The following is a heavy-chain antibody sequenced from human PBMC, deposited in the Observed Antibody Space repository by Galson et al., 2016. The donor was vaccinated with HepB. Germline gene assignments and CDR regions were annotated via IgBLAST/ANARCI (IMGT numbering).Heavy chain of an antibody. V-gene: IGHV3-33*01. CDR3: ARVPHASGWAAYYFDD. D-gene: IGHD6-19*01. J-gene: IGHJ4*02. CDR1: GFTFSRSG. Sequence: SLRLSCAVSGFTFSRSGMHWVRQAPGKGLEWVAVIWSDGSNRYYADSVQGRFTISRDNSKNTLFLQMNSLRAEDTAVYFWARVPHASGWAAYYFDDWGQGTLVTVSS. CDR2: IWSDGSNR.